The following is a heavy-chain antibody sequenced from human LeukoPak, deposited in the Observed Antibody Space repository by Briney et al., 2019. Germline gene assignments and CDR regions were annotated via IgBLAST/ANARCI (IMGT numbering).Heavy chain of an antibody. CDR2: IYHSGST. CDR3: ARGGARGSLTGRAFGFGY. D-gene: IGHD1-14*01. CDR1: GGSISSGGYS. Sequence: SQTLSLTCAVSGGSISSGGYSWSWIRQPPGKGLEWIGYIYHSGSTNYNPSLKSRVTISVDTSKNQFSLKLSSVTAADTAVYYCARGGARGSLTGRAFGFGYWGQGTLVTVSS. J-gene: IGHJ4*02. V-gene: IGHV4-30-2*01.